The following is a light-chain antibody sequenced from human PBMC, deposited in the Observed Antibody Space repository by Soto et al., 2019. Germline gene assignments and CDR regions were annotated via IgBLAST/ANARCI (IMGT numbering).Light chain of an antibody. J-gene: IGKJ2*01. CDR2: GAS. CDR1: QSIRNS. Sequence: EIVMTQSPATLSVSPGERATLSCRASQSIRNSLAWYQQKPGQAPRLLLYGASTRATGIPARFSGGGSGTEFTLTISSLQSEDFAVYYCQQYNNWPPYTFGQGTKVDIK. CDR3: QQYNNWPPYT. V-gene: IGKV3-15*01.